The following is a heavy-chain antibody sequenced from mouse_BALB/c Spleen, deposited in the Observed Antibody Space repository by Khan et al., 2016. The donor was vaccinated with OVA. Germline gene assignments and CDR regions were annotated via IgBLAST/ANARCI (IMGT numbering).Heavy chain of an antibody. CDR2: IWAGGST. D-gene: IGHD1-3*01. V-gene: IGHV2-9*02. CDR1: GFSLTSYG. Sequence: VKLMESGPGLVAPSQSLSITCTVSGFSLTSYGVHWVRQPPGQGLEWLGVIWAGGSTNYYSALMSRLSISKANSKSQVFLKMNSLQTDDTAMYDCARLEDIWGQGTTLTVSS. CDR3: ARLEDI. J-gene: IGHJ2*01.